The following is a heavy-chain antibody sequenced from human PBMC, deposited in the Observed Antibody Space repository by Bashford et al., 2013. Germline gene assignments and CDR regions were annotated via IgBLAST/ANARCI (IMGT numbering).Heavy chain of an antibody. CDR1: GGTFSSYA. J-gene: IGHJ3*02. D-gene: IGHD2-21*02. CDR2: IIPILGIA. V-gene: IGHV1-69*10. Sequence: VASVKVSCKASGGTFSSYAISWVRQAPGQGLEWMGGIIPILGIAKYSQKFQDRVTMTRDTPASTAYMELSSLRSEDTAAYYCARVGVRFVTLDAFDIWGQGTMVTVSS. CDR3: ARVGVRFVTLDAFDI.